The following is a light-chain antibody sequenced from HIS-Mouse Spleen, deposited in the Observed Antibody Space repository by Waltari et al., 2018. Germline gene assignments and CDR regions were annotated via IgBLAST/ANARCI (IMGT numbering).Light chain of an antibody. V-gene: IGLV2-14*01. J-gene: IGLJ3*02. CDR2: EVS. Sequence: QSALTQPASVSGSPGQSITISCTGTSSDVGGYNYVSWYQQLPGKAPKLMIYEVSNRPSGVSNRCSGSKSGNTASLTISGRQAEDEADYYCSSYTSSSTFWVFGGGTKLTVL. CDR3: SSYTSSSTFWV. CDR1: SSDVGGYNY.